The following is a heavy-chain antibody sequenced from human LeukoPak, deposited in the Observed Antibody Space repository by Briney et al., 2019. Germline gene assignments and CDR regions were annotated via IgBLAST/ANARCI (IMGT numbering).Heavy chain of an antibody. CDR3: AKADSSGWSSPTGHGMDV. CDR2: ISYDGSNK. CDR1: GFTFSSYG. D-gene: IGHD6-19*01. Sequence: PGGSLRLSCAASGFTFSSYGMHWVRQAPGKGLEWVAVISYDGSNKYYADSVKGRFTISRDNSKNTLYLQMNSLRAEDTAVYYCAKADSSGWSSPTGHGMDVWGQGTTVTVSS. J-gene: IGHJ6*02. V-gene: IGHV3-30*18.